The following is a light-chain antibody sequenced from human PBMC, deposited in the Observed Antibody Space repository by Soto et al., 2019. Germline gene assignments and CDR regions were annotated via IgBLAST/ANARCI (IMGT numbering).Light chain of an antibody. CDR3: QQYTGPPTT. J-gene: IGKJ5*01. CDR1: QSVINNY. V-gene: IGKV3-20*01. CDR2: GAS. Sequence: EIVMTQSPATLSASPGERATLSCRASQSVINNYLAWYQQKPGQAPRLLIYGASTRAAGIPDRFSGSGSGTDFTLTITRLEPEDSAVYFCQQYTGPPTTFGQGTRLEIK.